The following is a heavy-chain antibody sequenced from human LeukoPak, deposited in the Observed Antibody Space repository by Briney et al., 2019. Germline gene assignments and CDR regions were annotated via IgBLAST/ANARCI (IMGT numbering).Heavy chain of an antibody. CDR2: IYSGGST. J-gene: IGHJ4*02. D-gene: IGHD2-2*01. Sequence: GGSLRLSCAASGFTFSSYEMSWVRQAPGKGLEWVSVIYSGGSTYYADSVKGRFTISRDNSKNTLYLQMNSLRAEDTAVYYCAGRTYQRGPFDYWGQGTLVTVSS. V-gene: IGHV3-53*01. CDR3: AGRTYQRGPFDY. CDR1: GFTFSSYE.